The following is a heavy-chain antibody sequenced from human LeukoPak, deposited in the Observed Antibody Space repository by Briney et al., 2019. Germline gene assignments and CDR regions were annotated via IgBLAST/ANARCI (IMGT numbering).Heavy chain of an antibody. V-gene: IGHV3-53*04. J-gene: IGHJ6*02. CDR1: GFTFSSYG. CDR3: ARDGAAHYYDSSGYSPLYYYGMDV. Sequence: GGSLRLSCAASGFTFSSYGMHWVRQAPGKGLEWVSVIYSGGSTYYADSVKGRFTISRHNSKNTLYLQMNSLGAEDTAVYYCARDGAAHYYDSSGYSPLYYYGMDVWGQGTTVTVSS. CDR2: IYSGGST. D-gene: IGHD3-22*01.